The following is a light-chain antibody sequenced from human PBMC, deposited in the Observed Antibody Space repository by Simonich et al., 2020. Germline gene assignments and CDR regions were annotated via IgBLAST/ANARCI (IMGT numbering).Light chain of an antibody. Sequence: EIVLTQSPATLSLSPGERATLSCRTSQSVSSYLAWYQQKPSQAPRLLIYDASNRATGIPARFSVSGSGTEFTLTISSMQSEDFAVYYCQQYNNWWTFGQGTKVEIK. J-gene: IGKJ1*01. V-gene: IGKV3-11*01. CDR3: QQYNNWWT. CDR1: QSVSSY. CDR2: DAS.